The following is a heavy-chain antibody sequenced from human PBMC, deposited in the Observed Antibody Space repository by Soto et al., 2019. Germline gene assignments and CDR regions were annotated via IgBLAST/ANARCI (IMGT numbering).Heavy chain of an antibody. CDR3: ATRPANVDFYLGVFDF. V-gene: IGHV3-23*01. Sequence: PGGSLRLSCTVSGLTFSRHAMTWVRQAPGKGLEWVSGITRTGDTYYADSVKGRFTISRDNSKNTLYLHMNILRADDTAVYFCATRPANVDFYLGVFDFWGQGTLVTVSS. D-gene: IGHD3-3*01. CDR2: ITRTGDT. CDR1: GLTFSRHA. J-gene: IGHJ4*02.